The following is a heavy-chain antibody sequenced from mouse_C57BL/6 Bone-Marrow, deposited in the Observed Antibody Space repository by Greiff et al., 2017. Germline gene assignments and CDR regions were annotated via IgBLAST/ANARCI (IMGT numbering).Heavy chain of an antibody. CDR1: GYSITSGYY. Sequence: ESGPGLVKPSQSLSLTCSVTGYSITSGYYWNWIRQFPGNKLEWMGYISYDGSNNYNPSLKNRISITRDTSKNQFFLKLNSVTTEDTATYYCARVYYYGSSPMDYWGQGTSVTVSS. CDR3: ARVYYYGSSPMDY. V-gene: IGHV3-6*01. J-gene: IGHJ4*01. CDR2: ISYDGSN. D-gene: IGHD1-1*01.